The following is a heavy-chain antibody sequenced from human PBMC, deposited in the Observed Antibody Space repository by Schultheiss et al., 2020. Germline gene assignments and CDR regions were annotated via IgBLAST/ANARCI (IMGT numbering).Heavy chain of an antibody. D-gene: IGHD2-15*01. CDR3: ARGYCSGGSCYRGRYYYYYYGMDV. CDR1: GFTVSSNY. Sequence: GESLKISCAASGFTVSSNYMSWVRQAPGKGLEWVSVIYSGGSTYYADSVKCRFTISRDNSKNTLYLQMNSLRAEDTAVYYCARGYCSGGSCYRGRYYYYYYGMDVWGQGTTVTVS. CDR2: IYSGGST. J-gene: IGHJ6*02. V-gene: IGHV3-53*01.